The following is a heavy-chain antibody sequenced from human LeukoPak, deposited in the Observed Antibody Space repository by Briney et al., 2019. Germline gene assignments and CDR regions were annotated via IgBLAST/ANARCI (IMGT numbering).Heavy chain of an antibody. V-gene: IGHV4-34*01. CDR1: GGSFSGYY. D-gene: IGHD6-13*01. CDR2: INHSGST. CDR3: ARHETSSSWTSSFDY. J-gene: IGHJ4*02. Sequence: PSETLSLTCAVYGGSFSGYYWSWIRQPPGKGLEWIGEINHSGSTNYNPSLKSRVTISVDTSKNQFSLKLSSVTAADTAVYYCARHETSSSWTSSFDYWGQGTLVTVSS.